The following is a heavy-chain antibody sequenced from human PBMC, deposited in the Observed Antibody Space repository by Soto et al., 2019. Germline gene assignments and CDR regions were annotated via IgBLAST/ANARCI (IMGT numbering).Heavy chain of an antibody. J-gene: IGHJ6*03. CDR1: GYTFTSYY. Sequence: ASVKVSCKASGYTFTSYYMHWVRQAPGQGLEWMGIINPSGGSTSYAQKFQGRVTMTRDTSTSTVYMELSSLRSEDTAVYYCARGPRKVATTLTYYSYYMDVWGKGPTVTVAS. CDR3: ARGPRKVATTLTYYSYYMDV. V-gene: IGHV1-46*01. D-gene: IGHD5-12*01. CDR2: INPSGGST.